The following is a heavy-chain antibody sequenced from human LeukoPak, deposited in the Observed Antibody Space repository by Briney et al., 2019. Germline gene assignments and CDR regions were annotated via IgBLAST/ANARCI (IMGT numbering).Heavy chain of an antibody. CDR2: MNPNSGNT. J-gene: IGHJ6*03. CDR3: ARGPPDVVVPAAMVSYYYYMDV. V-gene: IGHV1-8*03. Sequence: ASVKVSCKASGYTFTSYDINCVRQATGQGLEWMGWMNPNSGNTGYAQKFQGRVTITRNTSISTAYMELSSLRSEDTAVYYCARGPPDVVVPAAMVSYYYYMDVWGKGTTVTVSS. CDR1: GYTFTSYD. D-gene: IGHD2-2*01.